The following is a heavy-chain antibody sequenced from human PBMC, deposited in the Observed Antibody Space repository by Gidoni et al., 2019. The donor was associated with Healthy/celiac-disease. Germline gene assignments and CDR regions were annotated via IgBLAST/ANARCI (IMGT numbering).Heavy chain of an antibody. CDR2: ISAYNGNT. Sequence: QVQLVQSGAEVNKPGASVNVSCKSSGYTFTSYGISWVRQATGQGLEWMGWISAYNGNTNYAQKLQGRVTMTTDTSTSTAYMELRSLRSDDTAVYYCARGEMATIRYYYGMDVWGQGTTVTVSS. CDR1: GYTFTSYG. CDR3: ARGEMATIRYYYGMDV. D-gene: IGHD5-12*01. V-gene: IGHV1-18*04. J-gene: IGHJ6*02.